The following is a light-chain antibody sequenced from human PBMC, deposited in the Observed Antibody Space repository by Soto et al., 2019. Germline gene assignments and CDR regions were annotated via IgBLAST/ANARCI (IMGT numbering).Light chain of an antibody. Sequence: ENRVTIPCRASQSISSWLAWYQQKPGKAPKFLIYDASNLESGVPSRFSGSGSGTEFTLTISSLQPEDFATYYCQQSYSTPLTFGGGTKVDIK. V-gene: IGKV1-5*01. J-gene: IGKJ4*01. CDR2: DAS. CDR1: QSISSW. CDR3: QQSYSTPLT.